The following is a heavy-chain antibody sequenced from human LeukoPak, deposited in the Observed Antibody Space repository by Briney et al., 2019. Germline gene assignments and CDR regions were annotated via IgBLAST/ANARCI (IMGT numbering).Heavy chain of an antibody. D-gene: IGHD6-19*01. CDR1: GFTFINYA. J-gene: IGHJ4*02. Sequence: PGGSLRLSCAASGFTFINYAMNWVRQAPGKGLEWVSSISSSSSYIYYADSVKGRFTISRDNAKNSLYLQMNSLRADDTAVYYCARGTSYGSAWYGAEKYYFDYWGQGTLVTVSS. CDR3: ARGTSYGSAWYGAEKYYFDY. V-gene: IGHV3-21*01. CDR2: ISSSSSYI.